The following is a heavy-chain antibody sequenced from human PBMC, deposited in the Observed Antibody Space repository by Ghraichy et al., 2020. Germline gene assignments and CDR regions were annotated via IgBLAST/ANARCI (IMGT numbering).Heavy chain of an antibody. CDR3: ARDRRYYDSSGPFDP. Sequence: SETLSLTCTVSGGSISSYYWSWIRQPAGKGLEWIGRIYTSGSTNYNPSLKSRVTMSLDTSKNQFSLKLSSVTAADTAVYYCARDRRYYDSSGPFDPWGQGTLVTVSS. V-gene: IGHV4-4*07. D-gene: IGHD3-22*01. CDR1: GGSISSYY. CDR2: IYTSGST. J-gene: IGHJ5*02.